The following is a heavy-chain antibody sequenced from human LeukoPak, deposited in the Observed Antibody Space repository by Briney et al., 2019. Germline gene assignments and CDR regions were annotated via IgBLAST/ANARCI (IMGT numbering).Heavy chain of an antibody. D-gene: IGHD1-1*01. CDR1: GFTFSDYY. Sequence: LRLSCAASGFTFSDYYMSWIRQPPGKGLEWIGEINHSGSTNYNPSLKSRVTMSVDTSKNQFSLKLTSVTAADTAVYYCARNSATGLAYWGQGSLVTVSS. CDR2: INHSGST. CDR3: ARNSATGLAY. V-gene: IGHV4-34*01. J-gene: IGHJ4*02.